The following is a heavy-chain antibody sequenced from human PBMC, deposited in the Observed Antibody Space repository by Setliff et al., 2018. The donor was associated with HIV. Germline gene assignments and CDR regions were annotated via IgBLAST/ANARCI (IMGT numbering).Heavy chain of an antibody. CDR1: GFTFVNHD. Sequence: GGSLRLSCAASGFTFVNHDIEWVRQAPGKGLEWVSHIGTAGDTYYLDSVKGRFTISREDARNPGYLQMNSLRDDDTAVYFCARTAYYRDSSGYYSVAFDMWGPGTMVTVSS. J-gene: IGHJ3*02. CDR3: ARTAYYRDSSGYYSVAFDM. CDR2: IGTAGDT. D-gene: IGHD3-22*01. V-gene: IGHV3-13*01.